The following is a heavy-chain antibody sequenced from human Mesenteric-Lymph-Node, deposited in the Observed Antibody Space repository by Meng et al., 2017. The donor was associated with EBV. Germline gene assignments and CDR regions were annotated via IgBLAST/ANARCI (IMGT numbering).Heavy chain of an antibody. Sequence: QLQQSGPGLVNPSQTLSLTCAIYGDSVSSNNAAWNWIRQSPSRGLEWLGRTYYRSKWYNDFAVSVKSRITINPDTSKNQLSLQLKSVTPEDTAVYYCARDGPYGSGSYFDYWGQGTLVTVSS. CDR3: ARDGPYGSGSYFDY. V-gene: IGHV6-1*01. J-gene: IGHJ4*02. CDR1: GDSVSSNNAA. D-gene: IGHD3-10*01. CDR2: TYYRSKWYN.